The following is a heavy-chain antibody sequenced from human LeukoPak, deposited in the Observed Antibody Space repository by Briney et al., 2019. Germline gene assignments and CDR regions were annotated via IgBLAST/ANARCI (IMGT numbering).Heavy chain of an antibody. V-gene: IGHV1-8*01. CDR3: ARHFLAAAGPNNWFDP. CDR1: GYSLTSFD. D-gene: IGHD6-13*01. CDR2: MNPKRGNT. Sequence: ASVKVSCKASGYSLTSFDINWVRQGSGQGLEWMGWMNPKRGNTGYAPRFQGRVTITRDTSINTAFMELSSLRPDDTAVYYCARHFLAAAGPNNWFDPWGQGTLVTVSS. J-gene: IGHJ5*02.